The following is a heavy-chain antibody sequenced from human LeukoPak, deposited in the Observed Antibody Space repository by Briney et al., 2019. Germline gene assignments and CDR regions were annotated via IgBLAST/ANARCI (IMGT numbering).Heavy chain of an antibody. D-gene: IGHD3-9*01. CDR3: ARELADILTEIGFGY. J-gene: IGHJ4*02. Sequence: GGSLRLSCAASGFTFSSYAMSWVRQAPGKGLEWVSAISGSGGSTYYADSVKGRFTISRDNSKNTLYLQMNSLRAEDTAVYYCARELADILTEIGFGYWGQGTLVTVSS. CDR1: GFTFSSYA. V-gene: IGHV3-23*01. CDR2: ISGSGGST.